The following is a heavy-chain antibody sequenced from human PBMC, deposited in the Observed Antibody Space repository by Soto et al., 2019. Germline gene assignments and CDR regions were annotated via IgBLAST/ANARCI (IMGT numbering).Heavy chain of an antibody. CDR2: VNIDESRT. CDR3: ARGLNGQGYFDS. CDR1: GFTFSSYW. Sequence: EVQLLESGGGLVQPGGSLRLSCGASGFTFSSYWMHWVRQAPGKGLVWVSRVNIDESRTSYADSVKGRFTISRDNAKNTLDLQMNSLRAEDTAVYYCARGLNGQGYFDSWGQGTQVTVSS. V-gene: IGHV3-74*01. D-gene: IGHD2-8*01. J-gene: IGHJ4*02.